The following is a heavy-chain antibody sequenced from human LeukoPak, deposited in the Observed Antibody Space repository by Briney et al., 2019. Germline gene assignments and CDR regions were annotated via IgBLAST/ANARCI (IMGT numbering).Heavy chain of an antibody. D-gene: IGHD2-2*01. J-gene: IGHJ4*02. CDR1: GFTFSSYS. CDR3: AKDRSRTSSTRALDY. Sequence: GGSLRLSCAASGFTFSSYSMSWVRQAPGKGLEWVSSISGSGGSTNYADSVKGRFTISGDNSKNTLYLQMNSLRAEDTAVYYCAKDRSRTSSTRALDYWGQGTLVTVSS. V-gene: IGHV3-23*01. CDR2: ISGSGGST.